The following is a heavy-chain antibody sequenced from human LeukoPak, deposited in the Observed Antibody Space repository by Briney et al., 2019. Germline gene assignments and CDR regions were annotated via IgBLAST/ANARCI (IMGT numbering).Heavy chain of an antibody. J-gene: IGHJ4*02. V-gene: IGHV4-38-2*02. CDR2: IYHSGST. CDR3: ARGQNWAIDY. D-gene: IGHD7-27*01. CDR1: AYSISSGYY. Sequence: SETLSLTCSVSAYSISSGYYWGWIRQPPGRGLEWIGSIYHSGSTYYNPSLKSRVTISVDTSKNQFSLKLSSVTAADTAVYYCARGQNWAIDYWGQGTLVTVSS.